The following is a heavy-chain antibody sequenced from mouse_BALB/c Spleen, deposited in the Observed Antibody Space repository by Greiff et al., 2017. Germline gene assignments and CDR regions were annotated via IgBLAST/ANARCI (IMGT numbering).Heavy chain of an antibody. CDR1: GFTFSSYA. Sequence: EVKLVESGGGLVKPGGSLKLSCAASGFTFSSYAMSWVRQTPEKRLEWVASISSGGSTYYPDSVKGRFTISRDNARNILYLQMSSLRSEDTAMYYCARFTTATWFAYWGQGTLVTVSA. V-gene: IGHV5-6-5*01. D-gene: IGHD1-2*01. CDR3: ARFTTATWFAY. J-gene: IGHJ3*01. CDR2: ISSGGST.